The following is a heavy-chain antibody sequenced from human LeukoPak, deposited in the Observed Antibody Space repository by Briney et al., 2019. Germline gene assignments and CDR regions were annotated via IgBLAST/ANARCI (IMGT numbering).Heavy chain of an antibody. V-gene: IGHV4-4*07. CDR3: ARENSGNYREFDY. CDR2: IYTSGST. CDR1: GGSISSYY. D-gene: IGHD1-26*01. J-gene: IGHJ4*02. Sequence: PSETLSLTCTVSGGSISSYYWSWIRQPAGKGLEWTGRIYTSGSTNYNASLKSRVSMSVDTSKNQFSLKLSSVTAADTAVFYCARENSGNYREFDYWGQGTLVTVSS.